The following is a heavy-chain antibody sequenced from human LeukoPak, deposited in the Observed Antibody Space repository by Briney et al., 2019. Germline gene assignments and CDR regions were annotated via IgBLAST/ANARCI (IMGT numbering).Heavy chain of an antibody. CDR1: VYTFTSYD. V-gene: IGHV1-8*01. CDR2: RSPDSGIT. CDR3: ARALSTMVHRGDGMDV. D-gene: IGHD3-10*01. Sequence: GASVTVSCKASVYTFTSYDINWVRQATGKGLEWMGWRSPDSGITGYAQKVQGRITMTKNTSISTAYMELISLRSEDTAVYYCARALSTMVHRGDGMDVWGQGTTVTVSS. J-gene: IGHJ6*02.